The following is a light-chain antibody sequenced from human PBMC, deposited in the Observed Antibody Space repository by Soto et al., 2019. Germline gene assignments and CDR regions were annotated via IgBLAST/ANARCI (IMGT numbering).Light chain of an antibody. Sequence: QSALTQPASVSGSPGQSISMSCTGTSSGVGGNNYISWYQQHPGKAPKLMIYEVSNRPSGVSNRFSGSKSGNTASLTTSGLQAEDEAEYYCSSYTSTSTLVFGGGTQLTVL. J-gene: IGLJ2*01. CDR3: SSYTSTSTLV. CDR2: EVS. V-gene: IGLV2-14*01. CDR1: SSGVGGNNY.